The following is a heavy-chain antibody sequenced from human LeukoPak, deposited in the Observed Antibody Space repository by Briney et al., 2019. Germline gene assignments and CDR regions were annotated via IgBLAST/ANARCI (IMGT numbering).Heavy chain of an antibody. CDR1: GFTFSSYG. J-gene: IGHJ6*03. V-gene: IGHV3-33*06. CDR2: IWYDGSNK. Sequence: PGRSLRLSCAASGFTFSSYGMHWVRQAPGKGLEWVAVIWYDGSNKYYADSVKGRFTISRDNSKNTLYLQMNSLRAEDTAVYYCAKDHRVAVATNYYYYYMDFWGKGTTVTVSS. D-gene: IGHD6-19*01. CDR3: AKDHRVAVATNYYYYYMDF.